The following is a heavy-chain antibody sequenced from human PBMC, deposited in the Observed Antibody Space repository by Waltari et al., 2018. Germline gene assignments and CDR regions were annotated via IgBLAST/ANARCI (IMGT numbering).Heavy chain of an antibody. V-gene: IGHV4-59*01. CDR3: ARETADFWSGYYPRLDV. CDR1: GGSIRSYY. D-gene: IGHD3-3*01. CDR2: IYYTGRT. Sequence: QVQLQESGPGLVKPSETLSLTCPVSGGSIRSYYWSWIRQPPGKGLEWVGYIYYTGRTNYNPSLKSRVTISVDTSKNQFSLKLTSVTAADTAVYYCARETADFWSGYYPRLDVWGQGTTVTVSS. J-gene: IGHJ3*01.